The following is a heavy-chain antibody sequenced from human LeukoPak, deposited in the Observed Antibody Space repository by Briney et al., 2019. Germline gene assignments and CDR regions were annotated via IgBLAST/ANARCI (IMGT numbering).Heavy chain of an antibody. D-gene: IGHD1-26*01. CDR2: IKQDGSEK. Sequence: GGSLRLSCAASGFTFSNYWMSWVRQAPGKGLEWVANIKQDGSEKYNVDSVKGRFTISRDNAKNSLYLQMNSLRAEDTAVYYCARWAGGHYDYWGQGTLVTVSS. CDR1: GFTFSNYW. V-gene: IGHV3-7*01. J-gene: IGHJ4*02. CDR3: ARWAGGHYDY.